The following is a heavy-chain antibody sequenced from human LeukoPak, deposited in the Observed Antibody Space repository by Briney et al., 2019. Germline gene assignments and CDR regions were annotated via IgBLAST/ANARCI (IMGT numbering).Heavy chain of an antibody. J-gene: IGHJ4*02. CDR1: GYTFTGYY. CDR2: INPDIGGT. V-gene: IGHV1-2*02. CDR3: ARVDRNYCDLWSGYSGNIDY. Sequence: ASVKVSCKASGYTFTGYYMHWVRQAPGQGLEWMGWINPDIGGTNYAQKFQGRVTMTRDTSISTAYMELSRLRSDDTAVYYCARVDRNYCDLWSGYSGNIDYWGQGTLVTVSS. D-gene: IGHD3-3*01.